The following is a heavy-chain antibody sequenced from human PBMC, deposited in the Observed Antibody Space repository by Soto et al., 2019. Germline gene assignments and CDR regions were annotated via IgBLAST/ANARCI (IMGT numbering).Heavy chain of an antibody. V-gene: IGHV4-59*01. Sequence: SETLSLTCTVSGGSISSYYWSWIRQPPEKGLEWIGYIYYSGSTNYNPSLKSRVTISVDTSKNQCSLKLSSVTAADMVVDYCARSFHYDFRSGYGYNWFDAWGQGTLVTVSA. CDR3: ARSFHYDFRSGYGYNWFDA. J-gene: IGHJ5*02. D-gene: IGHD3-3*01. CDR1: GGSISSYY. CDR2: IYYSGST.